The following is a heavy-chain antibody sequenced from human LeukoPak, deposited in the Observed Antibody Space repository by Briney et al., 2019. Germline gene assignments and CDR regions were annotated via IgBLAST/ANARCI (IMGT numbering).Heavy chain of an antibody. CDR3: AKGGYYDSSGHYAFDY. J-gene: IGHJ4*02. D-gene: IGHD3-22*01. CDR1: GFTFDDYA. V-gene: IGHV3-9*01. Sequence: PGGSLRLSCAASGFTFDDYAMHWVRQAPGKGLEWVSGISWNSGSIGYADSVKGRFTISRDNAKNSLYLQMNSLRAEDTALYYCAKGGYYDSSGHYAFDYWGQGTLVTVSS. CDR2: ISWNSGSI.